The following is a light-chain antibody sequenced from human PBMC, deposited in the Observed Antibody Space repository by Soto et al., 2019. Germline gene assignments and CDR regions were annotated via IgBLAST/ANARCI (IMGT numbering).Light chain of an antibody. CDR3: QQYNKWHIIT. V-gene: IGKV3D-15*01. Sequence: EILLTQYPATLSLSPGERATLSCGASQSVSSYLAWYQQKPGQAPRLLIYDASTRATGTPARFSGSGSGTEFTLTISSLQSEDFALYYCQQYNKWHIITFGQGTRLEIK. CDR1: QSVSSY. CDR2: DAS. J-gene: IGKJ5*01.